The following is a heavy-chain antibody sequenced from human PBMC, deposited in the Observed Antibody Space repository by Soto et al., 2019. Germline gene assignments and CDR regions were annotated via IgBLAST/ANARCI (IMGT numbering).Heavy chain of an antibody. D-gene: IGHD3-3*01. CDR1: GFTFSSYA. J-gene: IGHJ5*02. CDR3: AKVLGNDFWSGYYTRWFDP. Sequence: GGSLRLSCAASGFTFSSYAMSWVRQAPGKGLEWVSAISGSGGSTYYADPVKGRFTISRDNSKNTLYLQMNSLRAEDTAVYYCAKVLGNDFWSGYYTRWFDPWGQGTLVTVSS. V-gene: IGHV3-23*01. CDR2: ISGSGGST.